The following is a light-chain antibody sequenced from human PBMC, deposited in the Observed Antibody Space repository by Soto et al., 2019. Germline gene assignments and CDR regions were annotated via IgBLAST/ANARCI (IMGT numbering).Light chain of an antibody. J-gene: IGKJ1*01. V-gene: IGKV3D-15*01. CDR1: QSVSSR. CDR2: DAF. CDR3: HQYNGWPRT. Sequence: IVLTQSPGTLSLSPGERATLSCRASQSVSSRLAWYQQKPGQAPRLLIYDAFNRASGIPARFSGSGSETEFTLTIRSLQSEDFAVYYCHQYNGWPRTFGQGTKVDI.